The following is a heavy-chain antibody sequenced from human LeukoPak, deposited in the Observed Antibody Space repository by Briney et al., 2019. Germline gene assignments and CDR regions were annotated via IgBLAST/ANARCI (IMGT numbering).Heavy chain of an antibody. J-gene: IGHJ4*02. Sequence: SETLSLTCAVYGGSFSGYYWSWIRQPPGKGLEWIGEINHSGSTNYNPSLKSRVTISVDTSKNQFSLDLTSVTAADAAVYYCARDCSGGTCYLGVLDYWGQGIRVTVSS. D-gene: IGHD2-15*01. CDR1: GGSFSGYY. V-gene: IGHV4-34*01. CDR2: INHSGST. CDR3: ARDCSGGTCYLGVLDY.